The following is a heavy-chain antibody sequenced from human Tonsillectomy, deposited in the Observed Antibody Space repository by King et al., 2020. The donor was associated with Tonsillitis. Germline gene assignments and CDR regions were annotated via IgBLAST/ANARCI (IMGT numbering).Heavy chain of an antibody. D-gene: IGHD6-6*01. V-gene: IGHV3-30*18. J-gene: IGHJ5*02. CDR3: AKDQSSSTLGFDP. CDR1: GFTFSSYG. Sequence: VQLVESGGGVVQPGRSLRLSCAGSGFTFSSYGIHWVRQAPGKGLEWVAIVSFDGSDRNYADSVKGRFTISRDNSKNTVYLQMNSLRAEDRAMYYCAKDQSSSTLGFDPWGLGTLVTVSS. CDR2: VSFDGSDR.